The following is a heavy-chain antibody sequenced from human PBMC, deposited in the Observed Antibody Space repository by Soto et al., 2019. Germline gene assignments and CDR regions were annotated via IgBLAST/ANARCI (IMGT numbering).Heavy chain of an antibody. CDR3: ARTSCSGGSCYFDY. V-gene: IGHV4-31*03. CDR1: GGSISSGGYY. J-gene: IGHJ4*02. CDR2: IYYSGST. Sequence: SETLSLTCTVSGGSISSGGYYWSWIRQHPGKGLEWIGYIYYSGSTYYNPSLKSRVTISVDTFKNQFSLKLSSVTAADTAVYYCARTSCSGGSCYFDYWGQGTLVTVSS. D-gene: IGHD2-15*01.